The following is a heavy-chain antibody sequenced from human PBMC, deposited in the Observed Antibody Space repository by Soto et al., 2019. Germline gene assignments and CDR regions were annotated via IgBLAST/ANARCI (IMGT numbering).Heavy chain of an antibody. CDR3: ASPLPYYYDSSGYYGIGY. D-gene: IGHD3-22*01. Sequence: GGSLRLSCAASGFSFSSYAMSWVRQSPGKGPEWVSGISGSGGSTYYADSVKGRFTISRDNSKNTLYLQMNSLRAEDTAVYYCASPLPYYYDSSGYYGIGYWGQGTLVTVSS. CDR2: ISGSGGST. V-gene: IGHV3-23*01. J-gene: IGHJ4*02. CDR1: GFSFSSYA.